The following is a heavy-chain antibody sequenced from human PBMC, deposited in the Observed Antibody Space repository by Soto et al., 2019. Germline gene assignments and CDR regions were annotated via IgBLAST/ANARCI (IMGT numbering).Heavy chain of an antibody. V-gene: IGHV1-69*06. J-gene: IGHJ6*02. CDR3: ARDGSFWSGYYRPASGYYYYYGMDV. CDR2: IIPIFGAA. Sequence: GASVKVSCKASGGTFSSYAISWVRQAPGQGLEWMGGIIPIFGAANYAQKFQGRVTITADKSTSTAYMELSSLRSEDTAVYYCARDGSFWSGYYRPASGYYYYYGMDVWGQGTTVTVSS. CDR1: GGTFSSYA. D-gene: IGHD3-3*01.